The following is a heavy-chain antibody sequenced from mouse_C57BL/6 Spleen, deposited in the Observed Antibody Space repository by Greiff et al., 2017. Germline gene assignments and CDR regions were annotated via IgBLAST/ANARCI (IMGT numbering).Heavy chain of an antibody. CDR1: GFTFSDYY. Sequence: EVQLQESEGGLVQPGSSMKLSCTASGFTFSDYYMAWVRQVPEKGLEWVANINYDGSSTYYLDSLKSRFIISRDNAKNILYLQMSSLKSEDTATYYCARGFKLDYFDYWGQGTTLTVSS. CDR3: ARGFKLDYFDY. CDR2: INYDGSST. D-gene: IGHD4-1*01. V-gene: IGHV5-16*01. J-gene: IGHJ2*01.